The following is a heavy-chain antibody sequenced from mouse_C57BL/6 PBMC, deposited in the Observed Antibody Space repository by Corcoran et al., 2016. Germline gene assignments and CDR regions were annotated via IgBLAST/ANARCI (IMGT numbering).Heavy chain of an antibody. Sequence: DVQLQDSGPGLVKPSQSLSLTCSVTGYSITSGYYWNWIRQFPGNKLEWMGYISYDGSNNYNPSLKNRISITRDTSKNQFFLKLNSVTTEDTATYYCARGGDYFDYGGQGTTLTVSS. J-gene: IGHJ2*01. CDR1: GYSITSGYY. CDR2: ISYDGSN. CDR3: ARGGDYFDY. V-gene: IGHV3-6*01.